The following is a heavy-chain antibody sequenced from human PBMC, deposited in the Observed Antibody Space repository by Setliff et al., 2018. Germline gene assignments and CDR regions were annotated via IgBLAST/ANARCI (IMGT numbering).Heavy chain of an antibody. CDR3: ARGQATSSRSSLVY. D-gene: IGHD6-6*01. CDR2: ITHGGST. Sequence: PSETLSLTCAVDGDSFSGYQWSWIRQPPGKGLEWIGKITHGGSTNYNPSLKSRVTISVDTSKKHFSLNLTSVTAADTAVYYCARGQATSSRSSLVYWGQGMLVTVSS. J-gene: IGHJ4*02. CDR1: GDSFSGYQ. V-gene: IGHV4-34*01.